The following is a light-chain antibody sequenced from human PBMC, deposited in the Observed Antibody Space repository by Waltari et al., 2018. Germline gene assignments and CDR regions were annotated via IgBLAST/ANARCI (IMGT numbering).Light chain of an antibody. CDR3: QQYNDRPRT. CDR1: PSVSYN. CDR2: AAS. V-gene: IGKV3-15*01. Sequence: EIVMTQSPATLSVSPGERVTLSCRSSPSVSYNLAWYQQKPGQAPRLLIYAASTRATGIPARFSGSGSGGAFSLIISSLQSEDFAVYYCQQYNDRPRTFGQGTKVEIK. J-gene: IGKJ1*01.